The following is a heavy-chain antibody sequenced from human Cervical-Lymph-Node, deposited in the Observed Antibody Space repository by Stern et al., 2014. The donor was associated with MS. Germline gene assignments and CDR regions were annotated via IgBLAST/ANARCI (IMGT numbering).Heavy chain of an antibody. CDR3: ARDDDYTRRAIDY. CDR1: GYTFTYYA. CDR2: ISPYNGNT. J-gene: IGHJ4*02. D-gene: IGHD4-11*01. V-gene: IGHV1-18*01. Sequence: VQLVQSGAEVKKPGASVNVSCTTSGYTFTYYAISWIRQAPGQGLEWGGWISPYNGNTNFVQKLQGRVAMTTDTSTSTAYMELRSLRSDDTAVYYCARDDDYTRRAIDYWGQGTLVTVSS.